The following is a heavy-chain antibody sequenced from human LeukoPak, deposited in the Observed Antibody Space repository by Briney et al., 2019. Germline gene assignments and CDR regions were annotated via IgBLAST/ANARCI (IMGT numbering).Heavy chain of an antibody. Sequence: PGGSLRLSCAASGFHFSSSAMTWVRQAPGRGQEWVSFINDYGDTTYYADSVKGRFTVSRDNSKNTLYLQMNSLRAEDTAIYHCARNLKSGTYDYWDQGTLVTVSS. D-gene: IGHD1-26*01. CDR2: INDYGDTT. CDR3: ARNLKSGTYDY. CDR1: GFHFSSSA. J-gene: IGHJ4*02. V-gene: IGHV3-23*01.